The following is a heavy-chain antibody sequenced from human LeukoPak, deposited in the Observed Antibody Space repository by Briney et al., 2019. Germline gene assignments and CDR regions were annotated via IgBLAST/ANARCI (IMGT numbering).Heavy chain of an antibody. D-gene: IGHD6-13*01. CDR2: ISWNSGSI. Sequence: GGSLRLSCAASGFTFDDYAMHWVRQAPGKGLEWVSGISWNSGSIGYADSVKGRFTISRDNAKNSLYLQMNGLRAEDTALYYCAKDFVAAAGTGFDYWGQGTLVTVSS. V-gene: IGHV3-9*01. J-gene: IGHJ4*02. CDR3: AKDFVAAAGTGFDY. CDR1: GFTFDDYA.